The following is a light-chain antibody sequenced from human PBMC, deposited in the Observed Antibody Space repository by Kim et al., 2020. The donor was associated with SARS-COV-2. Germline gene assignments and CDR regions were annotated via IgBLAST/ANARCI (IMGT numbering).Light chain of an antibody. CDR2: DAS. J-gene: IGKJ1*01. CDR3: QQYHAYWT. V-gene: IGKV1-5*01. CDR1: QTLNKW. Sequence: IQMTPPPSTLSASVGDRVTITCRASQTLNKWLAWYQQKPGKAPKLLIYDASTWESGVPSRFSGSGSETEFTLTISSLQPDDFAFYYCQQYHAYWTFGQGTKVDIK.